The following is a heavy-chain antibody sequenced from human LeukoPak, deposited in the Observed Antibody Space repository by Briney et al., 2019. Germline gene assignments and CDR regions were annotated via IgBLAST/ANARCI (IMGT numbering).Heavy chain of an antibody. CDR2: IYYSGST. V-gene: IGHV4-31*03. CDR3: ARDSRWFGDRIGYMDV. J-gene: IGHJ6*03. D-gene: IGHD3-10*01. CDR1: GGSISSGGYY. Sequence: SQTLSLTCTVSGGSISSGGYYWSWIRQHPGKGLEWIGYIYYSGSTYYNPSLKSRVTISVDTSKNQFSLKLSSVTAADTAVYYCARDSRWFGDRIGYMDVWGKGTTVTVSS.